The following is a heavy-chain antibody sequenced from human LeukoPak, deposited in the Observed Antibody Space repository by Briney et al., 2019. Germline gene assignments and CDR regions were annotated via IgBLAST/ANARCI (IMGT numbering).Heavy chain of an antibody. V-gene: IGHV3-48*03. CDR2: ISSSGSTI. Sequence: GGSLRLSCAASGFTFSSCEMNWVRQAPGKGLEWVSYISSSGSTIYYADSVKGRFTISRDNAKNSLCLQMNSLRAEDTAVYYCAELGITMIGGVWGKGTTVTISS. J-gene: IGHJ6*04. CDR3: AELGITMIGGV. CDR1: GFTFSSCE. D-gene: IGHD3-10*02.